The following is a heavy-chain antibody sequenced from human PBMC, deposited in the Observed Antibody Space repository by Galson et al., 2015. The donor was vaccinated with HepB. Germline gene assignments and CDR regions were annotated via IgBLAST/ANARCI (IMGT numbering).Heavy chain of an antibody. CDR3: ARETNVDIVATISYGEVDWFDP. J-gene: IGHJ5*02. CDR2: INTNTGNP. V-gene: IGHV7-4-1*02. CDR1: GYTFTSYA. D-gene: IGHD5-12*01. Sequence: SVKVSCKASGYTFTSYAMNWVRQAPGQGLEWMGWINTNTGNPTYAQGFTGRFVFSLDTSVSTAYLQISSLKAEDTAVYYCARETNVDIVATISYGEVDWFDPWVQGTLVTVSS.